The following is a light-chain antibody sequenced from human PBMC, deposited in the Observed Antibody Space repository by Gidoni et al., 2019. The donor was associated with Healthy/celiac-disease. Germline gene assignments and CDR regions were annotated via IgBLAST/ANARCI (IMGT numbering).Light chain of an antibody. V-gene: IGLV3-19*01. CDR3: NSRDSSGNVV. J-gene: IGLJ2*01. CDR2: GKN. Sequence: SSELTQHPAVSVALGQTVRITCQGDSLRSSYASCYQQKPGQAPVLVIYGKNNRPSGNPDRFSGSSSGNTASLTITGAQAEDEADYYCNSRDSSGNVVFGGGTKLTVL. CDR1: SLRSSY.